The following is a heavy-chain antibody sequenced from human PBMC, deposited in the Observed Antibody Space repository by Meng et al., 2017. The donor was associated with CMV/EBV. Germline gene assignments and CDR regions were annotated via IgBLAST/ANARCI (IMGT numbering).Heavy chain of an antibody. J-gene: IGHJ4*02. V-gene: IGHV3-53*01. CDR2: IYSGGST. D-gene: IGHD6-13*01. CDR1: GFTVSSNY. Sequence: LSCAASGFTVSSNYMSWVRQGPGKGLEWVSVIYSGGSTYYADSVKGRFTISRDNSKNTLYLQMNSLRAEDTAVYYCARKGIGYYFDYWGQGTLVTVSS. CDR3: ARKGIGYYFDY.